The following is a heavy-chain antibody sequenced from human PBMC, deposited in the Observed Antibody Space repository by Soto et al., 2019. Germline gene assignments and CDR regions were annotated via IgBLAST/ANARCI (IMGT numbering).Heavy chain of an antibody. CDR2: IKSEADGGTP. Sequence: GGSLILSCAASGFTFSNAWMTWVRQAPGKGLEWVGRIKSEADGGTPDYAAPVKGRFIISRDDSKNTLYLQMNSLKIEDTAVYYCTTAPLKWGQGTLVTVSS. CDR3: TTAPLK. J-gene: IGHJ4*02. V-gene: IGHV3-15*01. CDR1: GFTFSNAW.